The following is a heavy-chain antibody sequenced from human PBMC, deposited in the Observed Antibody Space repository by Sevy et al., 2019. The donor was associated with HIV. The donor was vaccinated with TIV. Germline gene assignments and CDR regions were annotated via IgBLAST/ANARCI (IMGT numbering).Heavy chain of an antibody. CDR3: ARTTRDAFDI. CDR1: GFTFSSYW. CDR2: INSDGSST. V-gene: IGHV3-74*01. Sequence: GGSLRLSCAASGFTFSSYWMHWVRQAPGKGLVWDSRINSDGSSTSYADSVKGRFTISRDNAKNTLYLQMNSLRAEDTAVYYCARTTRDAFDIWGQGTMVTVSS. J-gene: IGHJ3*02. D-gene: IGHD4-17*01.